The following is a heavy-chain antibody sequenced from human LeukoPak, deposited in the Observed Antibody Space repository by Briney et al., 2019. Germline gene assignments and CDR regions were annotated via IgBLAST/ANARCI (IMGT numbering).Heavy chain of an antibody. Sequence: GTSLRLSCAASGFIFRGYGIHWVRQAPGKGLEWVAVISYDGSNKYYADSVKGRFTISRDNSKNTLYLQMNSLRPEDTAVYYCARAGRGGYNYDYWGQGTLVTVSS. CDR1: GFIFRGYG. D-gene: IGHD5-24*01. CDR3: ARAGRGGYNYDY. CDR2: ISYDGSNK. V-gene: IGHV3-30*03. J-gene: IGHJ4*02.